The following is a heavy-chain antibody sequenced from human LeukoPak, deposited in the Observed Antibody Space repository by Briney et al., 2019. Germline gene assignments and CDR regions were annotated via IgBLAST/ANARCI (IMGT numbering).Heavy chain of an antibody. CDR2: FYTSGST. J-gene: IGHJ5*02. CDR3: ARELWFGELYPGDWFDP. D-gene: IGHD3-10*01. Sequence: TLSLTCTVSGGSISSGTYYWSWIRQPAGKGLEWIGRFYTSGSTNYNPSLKSRVTISVDTSKNQFSLKLSSVTAADTAVYYCARELWFGELYPGDWFDPWGQGTLVTVSS. CDR1: GGSISSGTYY. V-gene: IGHV4-61*02.